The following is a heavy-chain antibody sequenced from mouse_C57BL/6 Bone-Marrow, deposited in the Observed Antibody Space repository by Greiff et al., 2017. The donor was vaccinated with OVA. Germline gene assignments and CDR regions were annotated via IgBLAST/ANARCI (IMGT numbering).Heavy chain of an antibody. CDR2: IYPGSGNT. J-gene: IGHJ2*01. V-gene: IGHV1-76*01. CDR3: AREPRDY. Sequence: VQLQESGAELVRPGASVKLSCKASGYTFTDYYINWVKQRPGQGLEWIARIYPGSGNTYYNEKFKGKATLTAEKSSSTAYMQLSSLTSEDSAVYFCAREPRDYWGQGTTLTVSS. CDR1: GYTFTDYY.